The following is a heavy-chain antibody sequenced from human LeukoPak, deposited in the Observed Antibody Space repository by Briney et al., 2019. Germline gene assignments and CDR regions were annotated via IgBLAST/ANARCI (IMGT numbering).Heavy chain of an antibody. CDR1: GFTFSSYA. CDR2: ISYDGSNK. CDR3: ASRYDSSAYPLIFDY. V-gene: IGHV3-30-3*01. Sequence: GGSLRLSCAASGFTFSSYAMHWVRQAPGKGLEWVAVISYDGSNKYYADSVKGRFTISRDNSKNTLYLQMNSLRAEDTAVYYCASRYDSSAYPLIFDYWGQGTLVTVSS. J-gene: IGHJ4*02. D-gene: IGHD3-22*01.